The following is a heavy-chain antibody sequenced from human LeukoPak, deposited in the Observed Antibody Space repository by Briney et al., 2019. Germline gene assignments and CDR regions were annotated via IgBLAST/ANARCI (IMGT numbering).Heavy chain of an antibody. Sequence: ASETLSLTCTVSGGSISSSSYYWGWIRQPPGKGLEWIGSIYYSGSTYYNPSLKSRVTISVDTSKNQFSLKLSSVTAADTAVYYCARGSLWFGELRYWGQGPLVTVSS. CDR2: IYYSGST. D-gene: IGHD3-10*01. V-gene: IGHV4-39*07. CDR3: ARGSLWFGELRY. CDR1: GGSISSSSYY. J-gene: IGHJ4*02.